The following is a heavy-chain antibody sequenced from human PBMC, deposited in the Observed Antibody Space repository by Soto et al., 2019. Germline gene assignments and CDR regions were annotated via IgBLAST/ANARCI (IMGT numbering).Heavy chain of an antibody. CDR1: GFSFGDYS. V-gene: IGHV3-21*04. CDR3: VGDQSLCIFLVLSGIMDV. D-gene: IGHD2-21*01. J-gene: IGHJ6*02. CDR2: ISSRSIYI. Sequence: EVQLVESGGGLGKPGGSLRLSCVASGFSFGDYSMNWVRQAPGKGLEWVASISSRSIYIHYGDSMKGRFNVYRDNAKNCMCLQMNNPSAEDTVVCYCVGDQSLCIFLVLSGIMDVWVQGTTVPV.